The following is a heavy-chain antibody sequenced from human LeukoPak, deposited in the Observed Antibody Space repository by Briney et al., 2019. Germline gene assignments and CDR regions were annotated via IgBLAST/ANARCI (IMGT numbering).Heavy chain of an antibody. CDR3: AKGSSFGGDILTGQYFDY. Sequence: QPGRSLRLSCAASGFTFDDYAMHWVRQAPGKGLEWVSGISWNSGSIGYADSVKGRFTISRDNAKNSLYLQMNSLRAEDTALYYCAKGSSFGGDILTGQYFDYWGQGTLVTVSS. V-gene: IGHV3-9*01. D-gene: IGHD3-9*01. J-gene: IGHJ4*02. CDR1: GFTFDDYA. CDR2: ISWNSGSI.